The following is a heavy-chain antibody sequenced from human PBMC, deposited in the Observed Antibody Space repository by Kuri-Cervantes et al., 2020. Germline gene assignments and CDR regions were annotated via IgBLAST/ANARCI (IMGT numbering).Heavy chain of an antibody. CDR2: IIPISGTA. J-gene: IGHJ6*03. Sequence: SVKVSCKASGGTFSSYAISWVRQAPGQGLEWMGGIIPISGTANYAQKFQGRVTITADKSTSTAYMELSRLRSDDTAVYYCARGTEDIVVVVANEKGVHYYYYYYMDVWGKGTTVTVSS. V-gene: IGHV1-69*06. CDR1: GGTFSSYA. CDR3: ARGTEDIVVVVANEKGVHYYYYYYMDV. D-gene: IGHD2-15*01.